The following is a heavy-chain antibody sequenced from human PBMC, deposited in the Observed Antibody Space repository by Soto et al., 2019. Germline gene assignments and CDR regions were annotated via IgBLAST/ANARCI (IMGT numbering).Heavy chain of an antibody. J-gene: IGHJ3*02. CDR1: GGSISSYY. D-gene: IGHD3-9*01. V-gene: IGHV4-59*01. Sequence: SETLSLTCTVSGGSISSYYWSWIRQPPGKGLEWIGYIYYSGSTNYNPSLKSRVTISVDTSKNQFSLKLSSVTAADTAVYYCARGSKGVLTGYYDAFDIWGQGTMVTVS. CDR2: IYYSGST. CDR3: ARGSKGVLTGYYDAFDI.